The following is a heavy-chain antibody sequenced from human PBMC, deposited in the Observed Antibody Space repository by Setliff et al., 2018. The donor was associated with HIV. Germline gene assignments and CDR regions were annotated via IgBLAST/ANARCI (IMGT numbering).Heavy chain of an antibody. D-gene: IGHD4-17*01. V-gene: IGHV3-21*01. CDR1: GFTFSSYT. Sequence: RLSCAISGFTFSSYTMHWVRQAPGKGLEWVSSISSSSNSIYYTDSVKGRFTISSDNAKNSLYLQMNSLRLEDTAVYYCARGQIGYGDYALNWFDPWGQGTLVTVSS. J-gene: IGHJ5*02. CDR3: ARGQIGYGDYALNWFDP. CDR2: ISSSSNSI.